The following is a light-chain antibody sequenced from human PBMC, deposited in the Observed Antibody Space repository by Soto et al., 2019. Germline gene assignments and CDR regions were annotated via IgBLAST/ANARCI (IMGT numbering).Light chain of an antibody. Sequence: QSALTQPRSVSGSPGQSVTISCSGTSSDVGGYNFVSWYQQHPGTAPKLMIYDVSRRPSGVPDRFSGSKSGNTASLTISGLQAEDEADYYCSSYTSSSTLVFGTGTKVTV. CDR1: SSDVGGYNF. CDR3: SSYTSSSTLV. V-gene: IGLV2-11*01. J-gene: IGLJ1*01. CDR2: DVS.